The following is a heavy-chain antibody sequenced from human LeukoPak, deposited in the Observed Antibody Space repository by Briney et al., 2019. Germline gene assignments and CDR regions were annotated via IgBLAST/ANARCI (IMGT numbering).Heavy chain of an antibody. J-gene: IGHJ4*02. Sequence: PGGSLRLSCAASGFTFSSYSMNWVRQAPGKGLEWVSSISSSSSYIYYADSVKGRFTISRDNAKNSLYLQMNSLRAEDTAVYYCARDRSPGTVTTLMYFDYWGQGTLVTVSS. CDR3: ARDRSPGTVTTLMYFDY. D-gene: IGHD4-17*01. CDR2: ISSSSSYI. CDR1: GFTFSSYS. V-gene: IGHV3-21*01.